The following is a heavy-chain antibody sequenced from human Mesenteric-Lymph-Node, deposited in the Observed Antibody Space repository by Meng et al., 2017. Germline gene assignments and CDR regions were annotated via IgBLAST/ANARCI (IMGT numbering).Heavy chain of an antibody. D-gene: IGHD5-18*01. CDR3: ASGLQLWLGHYYFDY. CDR2: IYHSGST. CDR1: SGSNSNNY. V-gene: IGHV4-59*08. Sequence: QVRLQESGPGLVKPSETLSLTCTVSSGSNSNNYWSWIRQPPGKGLEWIGEIYHSGSTNYNPSLKSRVTISVDKSKNQFSLKLSSVTAADTAVYYCASGLQLWLGHYYFDYWGQGTLVTVSS. J-gene: IGHJ4*02.